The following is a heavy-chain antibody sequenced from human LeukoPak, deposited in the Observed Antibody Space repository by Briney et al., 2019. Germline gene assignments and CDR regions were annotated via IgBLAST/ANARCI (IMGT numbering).Heavy chain of an antibody. CDR1: GFTVSSNY. V-gene: IGHV3-66*01. CDR3: ARFATNAGSGVDY. Sequence: GGSLRLSCAVSGFTVSSNYVSWVRQPPGKGLEWVSVIYSGGSTYYADSVKGRFTISRDNSKNTLYLQMNSLRAEDTAVYYCARFATNAGSGVDYWGQGTLVTVSS. J-gene: IGHJ4*02. CDR2: IYSGGST. D-gene: IGHD2-8*01.